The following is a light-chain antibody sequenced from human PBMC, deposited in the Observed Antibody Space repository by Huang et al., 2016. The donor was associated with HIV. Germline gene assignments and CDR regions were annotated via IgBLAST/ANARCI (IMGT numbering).Light chain of an antibody. Sequence: DIQMTQSPSSLSASVGDRVTITCRASQSIDTSLNWYQQKPGKAPKLLIYAASILQSGVPSRVSGIGSGTDFTLTISSLQPEDFATFYCQQSYSTPLTFGGGTKVEIK. CDR2: AAS. CDR3: QQSYSTPLT. V-gene: IGKV1-39*01. J-gene: IGKJ4*01. CDR1: QSIDTS.